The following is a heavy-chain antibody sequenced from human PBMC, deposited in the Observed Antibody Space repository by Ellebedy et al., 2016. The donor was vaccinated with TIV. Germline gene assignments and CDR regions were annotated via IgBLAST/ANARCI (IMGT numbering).Heavy chain of an antibody. Sequence: SVKVSXXASGGTFSSYAISWVRQAPGQGLEWMGGIIPIFGTANYAQKFQGRVTITADESTSTAYMELSSLRSEDTAVYYCARDSESPAAEYQLLLSISDYYGMDVWGQGTTVTVSS. J-gene: IGHJ6*02. CDR1: GGTFSSYA. CDR3: ARDSESPAAEYQLLLSISDYYGMDV. D-gene: IGHD2-2*01. CDR2: IIPIFGTA. V-gene: IGHV1-69*13.